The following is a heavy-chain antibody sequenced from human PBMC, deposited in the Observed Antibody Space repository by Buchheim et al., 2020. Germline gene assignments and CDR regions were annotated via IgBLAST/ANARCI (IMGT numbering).Heavy chain of an antibody. D-gene: IGHD3-3*01. V-gene: IGHV1-58*02. CDR1: GFTFTSSA. J-gene: IGHJ6*02. CDR2: IVVGSGNT. Sequence: QLQLVQSGPEVKKPGTSVKVSCKASGFTFTSSAMQWVRQARGQRLEWIGWIVVGSGNTNYAQKFQERVTITRDMSTSTAYMELSSLRSEDTAVYYCAAPSLYYDFWSGYSLYGTDVWGQGTT. CDR3: AAPSLYYDFWSGYSLYGTDV.